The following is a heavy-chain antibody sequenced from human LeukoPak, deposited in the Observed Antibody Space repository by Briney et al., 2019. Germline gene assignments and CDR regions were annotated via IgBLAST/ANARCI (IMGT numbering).Heavy chain of an antibody. CDR2: VRGSGSDT. CDR1: GFTFSSYW. CDR3: AKTSRGNSGYDSPFDY. D-gene: IGHD5-12*01. J-gene: IGHJ4*02. V-gene: IGHV3-23*01. Sequence: GGSLRLSCAASGFTFSSYWMHWVRQAPGKGLEWVSAVRGSGSDTYYADSVKGRFTISRDNSKNTLYLLMNSLSAEDTAIYYCAKTSRGNSGYDSPFDYWGQGTLVTVSS.